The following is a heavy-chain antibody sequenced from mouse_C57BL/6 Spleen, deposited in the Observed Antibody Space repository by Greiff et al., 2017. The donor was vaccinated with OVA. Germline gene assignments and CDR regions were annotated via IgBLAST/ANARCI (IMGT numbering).Heavy chain of an antibody. Sequence: VQLQQPGAELVKPGASVKMSCKASGYTFTSYWITWVKQRPGQGLEWIGDIYPGSGSTNYNEKFKSKATLTVDTSSSTAYMQLSSLTSEDSAVYYCAGYYDGYYYAMDYWGQGTSVTVSS. CDR2: IYPGSGST. CDR3: AGYYDGYYYAMDY. J-gene: IGHJ4*01. CDR1: GYTFTSYW. D-gene: IGHD1-1*01. V-gene: IGHV1-55*01.